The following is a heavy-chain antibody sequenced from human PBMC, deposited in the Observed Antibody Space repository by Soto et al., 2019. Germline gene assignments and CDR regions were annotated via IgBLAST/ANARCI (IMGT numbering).Heavy chain of an antibody. CDR1: GFTFSDYY. V-gene: IGHV3-11*06. CDR2: ISSSSSYT. J-gene: IGHJ4*02. D-gene: IGHD3-16*01. CDR3: ARRLRLSNRTGYYFDY. Sequence: PGGSLRLSCAASGFTFSDYYMSWIRQAPGKGLEWVSYISSSSSYTNYADSVKGRFTISRDNAKNSLYLQMNSLRAEDTAVYYCARRLRLSNRTGYYFDYWGQGTLVTVSS.